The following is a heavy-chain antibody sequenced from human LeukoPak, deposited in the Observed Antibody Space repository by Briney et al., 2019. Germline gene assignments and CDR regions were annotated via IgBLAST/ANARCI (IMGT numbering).Heavy chain of an antibody. Sequence: GGSLRLSCAASGFTFSSYAMHWGRQAPGKGLEWVAVISYDGSNKYYADSVKGRFTISRDNSKNTLYLQMNSLRAEDTAVYYCATDRRVYYYDSSGYHGYWGQGTLVTVSS. J-gene: IGHJ4*02. CDR3: ATDRRVYYYDSSGYHGY. D-gene: IGHD3-22*01. CDR2: ISYDGSNK. V-gene: IGHV3-30*04. CDR1: GFTFSSYA.